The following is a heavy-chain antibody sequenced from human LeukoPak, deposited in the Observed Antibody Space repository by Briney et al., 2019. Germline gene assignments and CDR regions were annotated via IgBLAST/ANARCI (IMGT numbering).Heavy chain of an antibody. CDR3: TTESNYDRYPYYYYYMDV. J-gene: IGHJ6*03. CDR2: IKSKTDGGTT. V-gene: IGHV3-15*01. CDR1: GFTFSNAW. D-gene: IGHD4-11*01. Sequence: GGSLRLSCAASGFTFSNAWMSWVRQAPGKGLEWVGRIKSKTDGGTTDYAAPVKGRFTISRDDSKNTLYLQMNSLKTEDTAVYYCTTESNYDRYPYYYYYMDVWGKGTTVTVSS.